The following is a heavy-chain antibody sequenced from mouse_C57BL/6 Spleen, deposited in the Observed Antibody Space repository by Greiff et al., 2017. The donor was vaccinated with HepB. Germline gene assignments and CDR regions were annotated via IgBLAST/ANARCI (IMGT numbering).Heavy chain of an antibody. J-gene: IGHJ1*03. CDR3: ARDYYGRGYFDV. Sequence: EVQRVESGGGLVKPGGSLKLSCAASGFTFSSYTMSWVRQTPEKRLEWVATISGGGGNTYYPDSVKGRFTISRDNAKNTLYLQMSSLRSEDTALYYCARDYYGRGYFDVWGTGTTVTVSS. CDR2: ISGGGGNT. V-gene: IGHV5-9*01. D-gene: IGHD1-1*01. CDR1: GFTFSSYT.